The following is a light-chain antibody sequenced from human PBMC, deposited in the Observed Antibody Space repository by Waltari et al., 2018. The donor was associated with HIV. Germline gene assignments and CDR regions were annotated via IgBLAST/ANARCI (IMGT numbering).Light chain of an antibody. CDR1: SSDVGDYNY. V-gene: IGLV2-14*01. CDR2: EVS. J-gene: IGLJ1*01. CDR3: SSYTSTNKGFL. Sequence: QSALTQPASVSGSPGQSITISCSGTSSDVGDYNYVSWYQQHPGEAPKLMIYEVSHRPSWVSNRFSGSKSVNTASLTISGLQAEDEADYYCSSYTSTNKGFLFGAGTRVTVL.